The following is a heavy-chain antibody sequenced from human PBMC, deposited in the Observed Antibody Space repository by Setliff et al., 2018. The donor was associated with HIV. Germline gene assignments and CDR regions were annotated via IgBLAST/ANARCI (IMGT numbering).Heavy chain of an antibody. D-gene: IGHD3-16*01. V-gene: IGHV3-15*01. CDR2: IKSRAHGGTT. J-gene: IGHJ4*02. CDR3: TTEGAF. CDR1: GFTFSSYE. Sequence: PGGSLRLSCAASGFTFSSYEMNWVRQAPGKGLEWVGRIKSRAHGGTTDYATPVKGRFTVSRDDSTDTLYLRMSSLRAEDTGIYYCTTEGAFWGLGTLVTVSS.